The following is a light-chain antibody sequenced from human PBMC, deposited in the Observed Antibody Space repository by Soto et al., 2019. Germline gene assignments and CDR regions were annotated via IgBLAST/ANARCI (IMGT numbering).Light chain of an antibody. CDR2: DVT. J-gene: IGLJ1*01. CDR3: SSYAGTYTHYV. CDR1: SSDVNTYNY. V-gene: IGLV2-11*01. Sequence: SALTQPRSVSGSPGQSVTISCTGDSSDVNTYNYVSWYQQQPGKAPKLLIFDVTERPSGVPDRFSGSKSGNTASLTISGLQAEDEADYFCSSYAGTYTHYVFGTGTKLTVL.